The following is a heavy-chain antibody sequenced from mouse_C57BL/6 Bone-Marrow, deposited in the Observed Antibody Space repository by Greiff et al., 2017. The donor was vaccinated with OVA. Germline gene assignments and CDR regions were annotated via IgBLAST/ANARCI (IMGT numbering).Heavy chain of an antibody. J-gene: IGHJ3*01. CDR1: GYSITSGYY. D-gene: IGHD2-5*01. V-gene: IGHV3-6*01. CDR2: ISYDGSN. CDR3: ARGYYSNPWFAY. Sequence: EVQRVESGPGLVKPSQSLSLTCSVTGYSITSGYYWNWIRQFPGNQLEWMGYISYDGSNNYNPSLKNRISITRDTSKNQFFLKLNSVTTEDTATYYCARGYYSNPWFAYGGQGTLVTVSA.